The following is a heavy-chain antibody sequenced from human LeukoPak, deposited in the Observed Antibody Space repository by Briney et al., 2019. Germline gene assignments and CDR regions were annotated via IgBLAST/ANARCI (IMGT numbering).Heavy chain of an antibody. V-gene: IGHV1-2*02. J-gene: IGHJ4*02. CDR1: GYTFIDYY. Sequence: GASVKVSCKASGYTFIDYYIHWVRQAPGQGLEGMGSINPNSDVTNYAQNFQGRVTMTRDTFIRTAYMELSRLRADDTAVYYCARDNMGSYEHWGQGTLVTVSS. D-gene: IGHD3-10*01. CDR2: INPNSDVT. CDR3: ARDNMGSYEH.